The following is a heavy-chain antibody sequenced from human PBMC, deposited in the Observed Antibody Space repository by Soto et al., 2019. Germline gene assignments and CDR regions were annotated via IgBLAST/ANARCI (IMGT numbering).Heavy chain of an antibody. CDR2: ITPLFRKT. V-gene: IGHV1-69*01. CDR3: ARARLSNGDPNIFFFYGLDV. J-gene: IGHJ6*02. D-gene: IGHD3-10*01. CDR1: GDMFRNSA. Sequence: QVQLVQSGAEVKRPGSSVKVSCKASGDMFRNSAFTWVRQAPGQGLAWMGVITPLFRKTNVAQNFQGRVTFTADESTSSLYMEASSLTSEDTAVYYCARARLSNGDPNIFFFYGLDVWGQGTTITVSS.